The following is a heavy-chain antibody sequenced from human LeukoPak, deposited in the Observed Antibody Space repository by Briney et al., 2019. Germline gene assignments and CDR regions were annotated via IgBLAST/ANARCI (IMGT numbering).Heavy chain of an antibody. CDR2: IYYSGST. D-gene: IGHD5-18*01. CDR3: VPAPAMGGNWFDP. J-gene: IGHJ5*02. CDR1: GGSVSSSSYY. Sequence: PSETLSLTCTVSGGSVSSSSYYWGWIRRPPGKGLEWIGSIYYSGSTYYNPSLKSRVTISVDTSKNQFSLKLSSVTAADTAVYYCVPAPAMGGNWFDPWGQGTLVTVSS. V-gene: IGHV4-39*01.